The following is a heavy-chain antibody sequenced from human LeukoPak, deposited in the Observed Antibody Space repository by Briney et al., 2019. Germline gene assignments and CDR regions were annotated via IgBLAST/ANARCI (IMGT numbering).Heavy chain of an antibody. CDR1: GGSISSNY. J-gene: IGHJ4*02. Sequence: TASETLSLTCTVSGGSISSNYWSWIRQPPGKGLEWIGYIHYSGATNYNPSLKSRVTISADTSKNQFSLKLSSVIAADTAMYYCARDAAGFNSSWEFDYWGQGTLVTVSS. D-gene: IGHD6-13*01. CDR2: IHYSGAT. CDR3: ARDAAGFNSSWEFDY. V-gene: IGHV4-59*01.